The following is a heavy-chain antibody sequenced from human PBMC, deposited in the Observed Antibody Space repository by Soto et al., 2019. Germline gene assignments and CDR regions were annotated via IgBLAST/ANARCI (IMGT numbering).Heavy chain of an antibody. V-gene: IGHV4-28*01. Sequence: ASETLSLTCAVYGYSISSSNWWGWIRQPPGKGLEWIGYIYYSGTTYYNPSLKSRVTMSVDTSKNQFSLKLTSVTAVDTAVYYCTRREPQSSIHYPGQGTLVT. J-gene: IGHJ4*02. CDR1: GYSISSSNW. CDR2: IYYSGTT. D-gene: IGHD2-2*02. CDR3: TRREPQSSIHY.